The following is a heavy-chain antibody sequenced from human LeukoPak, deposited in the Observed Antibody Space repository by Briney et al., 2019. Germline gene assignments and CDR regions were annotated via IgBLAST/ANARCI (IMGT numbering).Heavy chain of an antibody. CDR1: GFTFISHS. CDR3: AKDWHNGDVPLFDY. CDR2: ITLAGSAA. J-gene: IGHJ4*02. Sequence: GRSLRLSWVVSGFTFISHSMSWVRHAPGKGLEWVADITLAGSAAYYVDSVKGRFSISRDNAKNSLYLQMNILRAEDTAVYYCAKDWHNGDVPLFDYWGQGTVVTVSS. V-gene: IGHV3-7*05. D-gene: IGHD2-8*01.